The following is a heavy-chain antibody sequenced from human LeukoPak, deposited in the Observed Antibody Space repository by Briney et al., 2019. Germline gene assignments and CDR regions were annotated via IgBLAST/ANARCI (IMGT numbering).Heavy chain of an antibody. CDR3: ASLHYDYVWGSYRQIDY. Sequence: PGGSLRLSCAASGFTFSSYSMNWVRQAPGKGLEWVSSICSSSSYIYYADSVKGRFTISRDNAKNSLYLQMNSLRAEDTAVYYCASLHYDYVWGSYRQIDYWGQGALVTVSS. CDR1: GFTFSSYS. V-gene: IGHV3-21*01. D-gene: IGHD3-16*02. CDR2: ICSSSSYI. J-gene: IGHJ4*02.